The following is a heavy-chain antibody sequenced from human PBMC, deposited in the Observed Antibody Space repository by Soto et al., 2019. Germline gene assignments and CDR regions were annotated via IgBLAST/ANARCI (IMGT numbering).Heavy chain of an antibody. V-gene: IGHV3-48*04. J-gene: IGHJ5*02. CDR3: ARSEYYYDSSGPTNENWFDP. CDR1: GFTFSSYS. D-gene: IGHD3-22*01. CDR2: ISSSSSTI. Sequence: PGGSLRLSCAASGFTFSSYSMNWVRQAPGKGLEWVSSISSSSSTIYYADSVKGRFTISRDNAKNSLYLQMNSLRAEDTAVYYCARSEYYYDSSGPTNENWFDPWGQGALVTVSS.